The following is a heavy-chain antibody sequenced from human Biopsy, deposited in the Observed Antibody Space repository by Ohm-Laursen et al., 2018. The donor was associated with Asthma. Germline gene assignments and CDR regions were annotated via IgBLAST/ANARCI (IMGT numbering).Heavy chain of an antibody. CDR1: GYTFNSAG. CDR2: ISVYNGNT. CDR3: ARAVDYSHYYGIDV. V-gene: IGHV1-18*01. Sequence: GASVKVSCKPSGYTFNSAGITWVRQAPGQGLEWMGWISVYNGNTKVAQKLQDRVTMITDTSTSTAYMELRSLRSDDTAVCFCARAVDYSHYYGIDVWGQGTTVTVS. J-gene: IGHJ6*02. D-gene: IGHD3-10*01.